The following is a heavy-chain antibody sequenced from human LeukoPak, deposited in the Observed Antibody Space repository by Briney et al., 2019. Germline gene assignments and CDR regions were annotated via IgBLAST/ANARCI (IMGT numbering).Heavy chain of an antibody. Sequence: SETLSLTCTVSGGSISSYYWSWIRQPAGKGLEWIGRIYTSRSTNYNPSLKSRVTMSVDTSKNQFSLKLSSVTAADTAVYYCARTTEGYCSSASCFGFSYSYYMDVWGKGTTVTISS. CDR3: ARTTEGYCSSASCFGFSYSYYMDV. J-gene: IGHJ6*03. CDR1: GGSISSYY. CDR2: IYTSRST. V-gene: IGHV4-4*07. D-gene: IGHD2-2*01.